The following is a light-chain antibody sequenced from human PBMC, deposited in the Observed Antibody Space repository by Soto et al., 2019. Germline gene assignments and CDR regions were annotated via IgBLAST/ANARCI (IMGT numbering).Light chain of an antibody. CDR2: GAS. Sequence: EIVLTQSPGTLSLSPGERATLSCRASQSVSNTYLAWYQQKPGQAPRLLIYGASNRATGIPDRFSGSGSGTDFTLTISRLEPEDFAVYHCQQHANSPWTFGQGTKMEIK. CDR3: QQHANSPWT. J-gene: IGKJ1*01. CDR1: QSVSNTY. V-gene: IGKV3-20*01.